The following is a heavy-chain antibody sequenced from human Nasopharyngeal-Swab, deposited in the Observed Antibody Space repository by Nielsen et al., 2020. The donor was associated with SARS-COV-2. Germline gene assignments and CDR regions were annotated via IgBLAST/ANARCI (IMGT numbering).Heavy chain of an antibody. D-gene: IGHD3-10*01. CDR2: INHSGST. J-gene: IGHJ5*02. CDR3: ARGVLPWFGELSYWFDP. CDR1: GGSFSGYY. Sequence: SETLSLTCAVYGGSFSGYYWSWIRQPPGKGLEWIGEINHSGSTNYNPSLKSRVTISVDTSKNQFSLKLSSVTAADTAVYYCARGVLPWFGELSYWFDPWGQGTLVTVSS. V-gene: IGHV4-34*01.